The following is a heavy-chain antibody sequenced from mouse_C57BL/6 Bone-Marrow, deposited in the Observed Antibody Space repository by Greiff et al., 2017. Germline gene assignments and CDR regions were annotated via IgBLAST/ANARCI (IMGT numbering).Heavy chain of an antibody. V-gene: IGHV1-52*01. D-gene: IGHD1-1*01. Sequence: QVQLQQPGAELVRPGSSVKLSCKASGYTFTSYWMHWVKQRPIQGLEWIGNIDPSDSETHYNQKFKDKATLTVDKYSRTAYMQLSSLTSEDSAVYDCARTITTVVAHWYFDVWGTGTTVTVSS. CDR2: IDPSDSET. CDR1: GYTFTSYW. J-gene: IGHJ1*03. CDR3: ARTITTVVAHWYFDV.